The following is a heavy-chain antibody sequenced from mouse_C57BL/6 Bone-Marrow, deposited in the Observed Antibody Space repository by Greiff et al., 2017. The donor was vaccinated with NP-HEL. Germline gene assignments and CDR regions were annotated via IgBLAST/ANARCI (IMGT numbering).Heavy chain of an antibody. D-gene: IGHD2-3*01. Sequence: VHLVESGPGLVAPSQSLSITCTVSGFSLTSYAISWVRQPPGKGLEWLGVIWTGGGTNYNSALKSRLSISKDNSKSQVFLKMNSLQTDDTARYYCARQRNGYFYAMDYWGQGTSVTVSS. CDR1: GFSLTSYA. J-gene: IGHJ4*01. CDR3: ARQRNGYFYAMDY. CDR2: IWTGGGT. V-gene: IGHV2-9-1*01.